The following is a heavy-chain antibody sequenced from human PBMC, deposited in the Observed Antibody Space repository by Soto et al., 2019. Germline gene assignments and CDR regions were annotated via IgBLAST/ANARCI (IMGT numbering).Heavy chain of an antibody. CDR2: ISSSSSYT. CDR1: GFTFSDYY. D-gene: IGHD6-13*01. Sequence: SGGSLRLSCAASGFTFSDYYMSWIRQAPGKGLEWVSYISSSSSYTNYADSVKGRFTISRDNAKNSLYLQMNSLRAEDTAVYYCARVDQQLVRWFDPWGQRTPVTVSS. J-gene: IGHJ5*02. V-gene: IGHV3-11*06. CDR3: ARVDQQLVRWFDP.